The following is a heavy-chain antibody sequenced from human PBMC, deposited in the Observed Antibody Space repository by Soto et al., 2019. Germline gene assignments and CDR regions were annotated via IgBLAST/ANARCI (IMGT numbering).Heavy chain of an antibody. D-gene: IGHD1-26*01. CDR2: ISYDGSNK. J-gene: IGHJ6*02. CDR1: GFTVSSYA. V-gene: IGHV3-30-3*01. CDR3: ARTPRGQWELPYYYYGMDV. Sequence: QVQLVESWGGVVQPGRSLRLSCAASGFTVSSYAMHWVRQAPGKGLEWVAVISYDGSNKYYADSVKGRFTISRDNSKNTLYLQMNSLRAEDTAVYYCARTPRGQWELPYYYYGMDVWGQGTTVTVSS.